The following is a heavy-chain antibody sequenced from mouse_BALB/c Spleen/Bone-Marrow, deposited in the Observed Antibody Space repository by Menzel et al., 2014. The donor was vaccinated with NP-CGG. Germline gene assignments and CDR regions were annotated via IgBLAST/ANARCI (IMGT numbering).Heavy chain of an antibody. D-gene: IGHD1-2*01. CDR2: IDPANGNT. J-gene: IGHJ4*01. V-gene: IGHV14-3*02. CDR3: AEITTAAYYVMDY. Sequence: EVQLQQSGAELVKPGASVKLSCTASGFNIEDTYMHWVKQRPEQRLEWIGRIDPANGNTKYDPKFQGKATITADTSSNTAYLQLSSLTSEDTAVYYCAEITTAAYYVMDYWGQGTSVTVSS. CDR1: GFNIEDTY.